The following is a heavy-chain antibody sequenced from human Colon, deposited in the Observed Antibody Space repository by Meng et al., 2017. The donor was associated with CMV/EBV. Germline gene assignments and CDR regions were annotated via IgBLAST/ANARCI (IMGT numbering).Heavy chain of an antibody. Sequence: EVERVESGGGLAQPGGSLRLSCAASGFPVSSKYMSWVRQAPGKGLEWVSVIYIDDSTYYADSVEGRFTISRDNSRNTVYLQMNSLRAEDTAVYYCARDSPHAWDWGQGTLVTVSS. CDR2: IYIDDST. V-gene: IGHV3-53*01. J-gene: IGHJ4*02. CDR3: ARDSPHAWD. D-gene: IGHD3-16*01. CDR1: GFPVSSKY.